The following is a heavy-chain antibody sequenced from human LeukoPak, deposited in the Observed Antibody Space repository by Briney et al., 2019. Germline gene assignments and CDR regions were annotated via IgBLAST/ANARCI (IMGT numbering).Heavy chain of an antibody. CDR1: GGSFSGYY. Sequence: SETLSLTCAVYGGSFSGYYWSWIRQPPGKGLEWIGEINHSGSTNYNPSLKSRVTISVDTSNNQFSLNLRSVTAADTAVYYCATTTSGGDAFDIWGQGTMVTVSS. D-gene: IGHD1-26*01. CDR2: INHSGST. J-gene: IGHJ3*02. V-gene: IGHV4-34*01. CDR3: ATTTSGGDAFDI.